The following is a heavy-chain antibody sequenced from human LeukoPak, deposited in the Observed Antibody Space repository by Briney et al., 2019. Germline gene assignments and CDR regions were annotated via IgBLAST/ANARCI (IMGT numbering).Heavy chain of an antibody. CDR2: ISSSSSTI. V-gene: IGHV3-48*04. J-gene: IGHJ4*02. Sequence: GGSLRLSCAASGFTFSSYSMNWVRQAPGKGLEWVSYISSSSSTIYYADSVKGRFTISRDNAKNSLYLQMNSLRAEDTAVYYCARGASNSGYDSEYYFDYWGQGTLVTVSS. D-gene: IGHD5-12*01. CDR1: GFTFSSYS. CDR3: ARGASNSGYDSEYYFDY.